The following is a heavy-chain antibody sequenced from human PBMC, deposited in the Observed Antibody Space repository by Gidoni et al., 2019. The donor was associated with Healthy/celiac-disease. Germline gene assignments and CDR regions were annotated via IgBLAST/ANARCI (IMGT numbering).Heavy chain of an antibody. D-gene: IGHD2-15*01. CDR3: ATACSGGSCYLGWFDP. J-gene: IGHJ5*02. V-gene: IGHV3-66*01. CDR2: IYSGGST. Sequence: EVQLVESGGGLVQPGGSLRLSCAASGFTVRSNYMSWVRQAPGKGLEWVSVIYSGGSTYYADSVKGRFTISRDNSKNTLYLQMNSLRAEDTAVYYCATACSGGSCYLGWFDPWGQGTLVTVSS. CDR1: GFTVRSNY.